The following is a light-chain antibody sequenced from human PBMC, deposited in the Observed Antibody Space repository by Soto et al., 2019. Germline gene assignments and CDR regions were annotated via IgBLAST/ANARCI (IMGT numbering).Light chain of an antibody. V-gene: IGKV3-20*01. CDR1: ESVSSSH. Sequence: EIVLTQSPGTLSLSPGERATLSCRASESVSSSHLAWYQQKPGQAPRLLIYGASSRATGIPDRFSGSGSGTDFNLTISRLEPEDFAVYYCQHYGSSRNTFGQGTRLESK. CDR2: GAS. J-gene: IGKJ5*01. CDR3: QHYGSSRNT.